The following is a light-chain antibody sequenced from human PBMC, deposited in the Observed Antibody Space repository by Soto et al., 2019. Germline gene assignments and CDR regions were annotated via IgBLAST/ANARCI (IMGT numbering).Light chain of an antibody. Sequence: EILMTQSPGTLSSSPGERATLSCRASQSVSSSYLAWYQQKPGQAPRLLIYGASSRATGIPDRFSGSGSGTDFTLTISRLEPEDFGVYYCQQYGSIPGTFGQGTKLEIK. CDR3: QQYGSIPGT. CDR2: GAS. V-gene: IGKV3-20*01. CDR1: QSVSSSY. J-gene: IGKJ2*02.